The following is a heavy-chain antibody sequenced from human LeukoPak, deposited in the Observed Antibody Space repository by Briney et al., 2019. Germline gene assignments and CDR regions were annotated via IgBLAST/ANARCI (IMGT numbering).Heavy chain of an antibody. J-gene: IGHJ4*02. CDR3: ASYYDILTGYYTFDY. Sequence: SETLSLTCTVSGGSISSYYWSWIRQLPGKGLEWIGYIYYSGSTNYNPSLKSRVTISVDTSKNQFSLKLSSVTAADTAVYYCASYYDILTGYYTFDYWGQGTLVTVSS. V-gene: IGHV4-59*08. D-gene: IGHD3-9*01. CDR1: GGSISSYY. CDR2: IYYSGST.